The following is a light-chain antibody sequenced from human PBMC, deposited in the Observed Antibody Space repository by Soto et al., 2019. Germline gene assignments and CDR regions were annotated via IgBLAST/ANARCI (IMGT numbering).Light chain of an antibody. CDR2: DIT. J-gene: IGLJ1*01. CDR1: SSDVGAYIF. CDR3: VSFTTSKSYV. Sequence: QSALTQPASVSGSPGQSITISCTGTSSDVGAYIFVSWYQQCPGKAPKLMIYDITNRPSGVSNRFSGSKAGNTASLTISGLQAEDEADYYCVSFTTSKSYVFGTGTKVTVL. V-gene: IGLV2-14*01.